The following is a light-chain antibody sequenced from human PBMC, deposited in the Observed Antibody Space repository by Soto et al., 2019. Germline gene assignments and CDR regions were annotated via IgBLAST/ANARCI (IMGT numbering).Light chain of an antibody. CDR3: QEYNTWPWT. Sequence: ETVLTPSPGTLSLSPGEGATLSCRASQTVGTTYLAWYQQKLGQAPRVLIYGASTRATGIPARFTGSGSGTEFILTITSLQSEDSAVYYCQEYNTWPWTFGQGTKVDIK. CDR2: GAS. V-gene: IGKV3-15*01. CDR1: QTVGTTY. J-gene: IGKJ1*01.